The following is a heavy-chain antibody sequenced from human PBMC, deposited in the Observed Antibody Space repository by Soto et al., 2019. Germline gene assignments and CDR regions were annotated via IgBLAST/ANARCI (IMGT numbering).Heavy chain of an antibody. CDR3: AKNLHLGDLSFRKDCFDV. V-gene: IGHV3-23*01. CDR1: GFSFNNYA. Sequence: EVQLLESGGGLVQPGGSLRLSCGASGFSFNNYAMSWVRQAPGKGLEWVSVISDSGTDTDYAESVKGRFTISRDNSRNPLSLHMGSLSAEDTALYFCAKNLHLGDLSFRKDCFDVWGQGTMVTVSS. D-gene: IGHD3-16*01. CDR2: ISDSGTDT. J-gene: IGHJ3*01.